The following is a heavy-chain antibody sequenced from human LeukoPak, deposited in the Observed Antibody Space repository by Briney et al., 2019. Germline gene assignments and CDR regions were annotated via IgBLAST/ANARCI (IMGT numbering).Heavy chain of an antibody. CDR2: IYSDGST. CDR1: GLTVRNNY. D-gene: IGHD3-10*01. V-gene: IGHV3-53*01. Sequence: QAGGSLRLSCAASGLTVRNNYMSWVRQSPGKGLEWVSVIYSDGSTYYEDSVKGRFTISRDTSKNTLSLQMSSLRVEDTAVYFCAREKGRGVISPYYDCWGQGTLVTVSS. CDR3: AREKGRGVISPYYDC. J-gene: IGHJ4*02.